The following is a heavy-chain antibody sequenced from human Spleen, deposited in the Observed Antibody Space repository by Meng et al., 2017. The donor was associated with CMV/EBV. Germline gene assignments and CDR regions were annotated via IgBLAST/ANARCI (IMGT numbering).Heavy chain of an antibody. CDR3: AKERH. Sequence: GGSLRLSCVVSGFTFSSYNMNWVRQAPGKGREWVAFIRYDGSNKYYADSVKGRFTISRENSKNTLYLQMNSLSAEDTAVYYCAKERHWGQGTLVTVSS. CDR1: GFTFSSYN. V-gene: IGHV3-30*02. CDR2: IRYDGSNK. J-gene: IGHJ4*02.